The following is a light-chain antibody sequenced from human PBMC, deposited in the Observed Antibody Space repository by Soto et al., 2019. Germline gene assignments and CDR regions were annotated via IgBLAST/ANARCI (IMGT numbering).Light chain of an antibody. Sequence: DIQMTQSPSTLSASVGDRVTITCRASQSISSWLAWYQQKPGKAPKLLIYDASSLESGVPSRFSGSGSGTEFTLTISSLQPDDFAVYYCQQYDTSPVTFGQGTKLEI. CDR2: DAS. CDR1: QSISSW. J-gene: IGKJ2*01. CDR3: QQYDTSPVT. V-gene: IGKV1-5*01.